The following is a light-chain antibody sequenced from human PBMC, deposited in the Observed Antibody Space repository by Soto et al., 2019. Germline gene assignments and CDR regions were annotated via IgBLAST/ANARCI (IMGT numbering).Light chain of an antibody. CDR2: GVS. J-gene: IGKJ1*01. CDR1: QDISNF. Sequence: DIQMTQSPSSLSSSVGDRVTITCRASQDISNFLAWYQQRPGKVPRLLMYGVSTLSSGVPSLFSGSGSGTEFTLPISSLQPYDVDTYYCQIYLRAPRAFGQGTRVEIK. CDR3: QIYLRAPRA. V-gene: IGKV1-27*01.